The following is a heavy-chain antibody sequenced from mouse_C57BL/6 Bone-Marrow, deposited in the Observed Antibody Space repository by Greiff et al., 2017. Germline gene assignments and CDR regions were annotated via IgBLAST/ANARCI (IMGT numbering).Heavy chain of an antibody. CDR1: GYTFTDYY. Sequence: QVQLQQSGAELVRPGASVKLSCKASGYTFTDYYINWVKQRPGQGLEWIARIYPGSGNTYYNEKFKGKATLTAEKSSSTAYMQLSSLTSEDSAVYFCARGVGLRPLFDYWGQGTTLTVSS. CDR3: ARGVGLRPLFDY. CDR2: IYPGSGNT. D-gene: IGHD2-4*01. J-gene: IGHJ2*01. V-gene: IGHV1-76*01.